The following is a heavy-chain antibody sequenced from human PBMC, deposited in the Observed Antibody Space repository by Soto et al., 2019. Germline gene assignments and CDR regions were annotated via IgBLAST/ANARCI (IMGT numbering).Heavy chain of an antibody. CDR3: ARDSDSGGGVILNPYYYYGMDV. J-gene: IGHJ6*02. Sequence: EVQLVESGGGLVQPGGSLRLSCAASGFTFSSYSMNWVRQAPGKGLEWVSYISSSSSTIYYADSVKGRFTIPRDNAKNSLYLQMNSLRDEDAAVYYCARDSDSGGGVILNPYYYYGMDVWGQGTTVTVSS. CDR1: GFTFSSYS. V-gene: IGHV3-48*02. CDR2: ISSSSSTI. D-gene: IGHD3-16*02.